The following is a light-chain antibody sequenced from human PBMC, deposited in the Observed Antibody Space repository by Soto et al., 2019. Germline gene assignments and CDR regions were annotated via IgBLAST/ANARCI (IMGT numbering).Light chain of an antibody. V-gene: IGKV3-20*01. CDR2: GAS. Sequence: EIVLTQSPGTLSLSPGERDTLSCRASQSVNRNYLAWYQQKPGQAPRLLIYGASNRATGISDRFRGSGSGTAFSLTIARLEPEDFAVYYCQQYGSSRTFGQGTKVEFK. CDR1: QSVNRNY. CDR3: QQYGSSRT. J-gene: IGKJ1*01.